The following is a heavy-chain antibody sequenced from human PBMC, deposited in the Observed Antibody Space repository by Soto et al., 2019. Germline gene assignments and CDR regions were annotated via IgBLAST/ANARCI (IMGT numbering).Heavy chain of an antibody. CDR2: IKSKTDGGTT. J-gene: IGHJ4*02. CDR3: TTASYYDILTGYRIPLWGFDD. Sequence: GGSLRLSCAASGFTFSNAWMSWVRQAPGKGLEWVGRIKSKTDGGTTDYVAPVKGRFTISRDDSKNTLYLQMNSLKTEDTAVYYCTTASYYDILTGYRIPLWGFDDRGQGTLVTVS. CDR1: GFTFSNAW. D-gene: IGHD3-9*01. V-gene: IGHV3-15*01.